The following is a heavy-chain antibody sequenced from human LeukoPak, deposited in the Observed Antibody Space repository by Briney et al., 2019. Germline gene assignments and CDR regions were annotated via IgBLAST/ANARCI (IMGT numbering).Heavy chain of an antibody. CDR2: ISDNGGKT. CDR3: ARDQDCSSTSCYSRSEYFQH. J-gene: IGHJ1*01. V-gene: IGHV3-23*01. CDR1: GFTFSSYA. Sequence: GGSLRLSCAASGFTFSSYAMSWVRQAPGKGLEWVSAISDNGGKTYYADSVKGRFTISRDNSKNTLYLQLNSLRAEDTAVYYCARDQDCSSTSCYSRSEYFQHWGQGTLVTVSS. D-gene: IGHD2-2*02.